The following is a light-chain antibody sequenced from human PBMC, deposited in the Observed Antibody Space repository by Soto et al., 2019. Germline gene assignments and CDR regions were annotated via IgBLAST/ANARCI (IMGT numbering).Light chain of an antibody. CDR1: RSNIGTYT. J-gene: IGLJ2*01. CDR2: RNH. V-gene: IGLV1-44*01. CDR3: AAWDDSLRAVV. Sequence: QSVLTQSPSASGTPGQRVTISCSGSRSNIGTYTVNWYQQLPGTAPTLLIFRNHQRPSGVPDRFSGSKSGTSASLAISGPQSEDEADDYCAAWDDSLRAVVFGGGTQLTVL.